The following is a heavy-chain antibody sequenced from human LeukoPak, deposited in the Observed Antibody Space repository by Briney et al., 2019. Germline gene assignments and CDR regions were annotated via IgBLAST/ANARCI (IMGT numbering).Heavy chain of an antibody. CDR2: LKESGIEK. J-gene: IGHJ4*02. CDR3: ARWKGAQSEFDY. D-gene: IGHD1-1*01. V-gene: IGHV3-7*01. Sequence: GGSLRLSYVGSGFMFSRYSMGWVRQAPGKGLEFVAHLKESGIEKEYVDSVKGRFTISRDNAENLLYLQMNSLRAENTALYFCARWKGAQSEFDYWGQGTQVTVSS. CDR1: GFMFSRYS.